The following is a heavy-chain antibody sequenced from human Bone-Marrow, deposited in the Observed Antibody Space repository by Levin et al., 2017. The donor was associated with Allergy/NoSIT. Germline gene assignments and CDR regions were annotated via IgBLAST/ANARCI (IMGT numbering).Heavy chain of an antibody. CDR2: ITWDSSDT. J-gene: IGHJ4*02. Sequence: GGSLRLSCSVSGFSFEQYNMHWLRQVPGKRLEWVSLITWDSSDTYYADSVKGRFTISRDNSKNSLYLQMNSLRTEDTALYYCARDGDTVMVTLYYFDYWGQGTQVTVSS. CDR1: GFSFEQYN. CDR3: ARDGDTVMVTLYYFDY. V-gene: IGHV3-43*01. D-gene: IGHD5-18*01.